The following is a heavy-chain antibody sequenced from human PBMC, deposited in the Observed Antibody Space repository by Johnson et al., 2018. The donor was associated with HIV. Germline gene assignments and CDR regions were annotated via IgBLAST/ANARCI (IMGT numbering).Heavy chain of an antibody. CDR1: GFTFSSYG. CDR2: IRYDGSNK. V-gene: IGHV3-30*02. D-gene: IGHD3/OR15-3a*01. CDR3: ARDLGLYYDIWVSAFDI. Sequence: QVQLVESGGGVVQPGGSLRLSCAASGFTFSSYGMHWVRQAPGKGLEWVAFIRYDGSNKYYADSVKGRFTISRDNSKNTLDLQMNNLRAEDTAVYYCARDLGLYYDIWVSAFDIWGQGTMVTVSS. J-gene: IGHJ3*02.